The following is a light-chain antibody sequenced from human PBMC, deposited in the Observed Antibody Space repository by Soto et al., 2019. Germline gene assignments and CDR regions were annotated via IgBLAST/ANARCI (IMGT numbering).Light chain of an antibody. J-gene: IGKJ1*01. CDR2: GTS. Sequence: EIVLTQSPGTLSFSAGERATLSCRASQSVSSNYLAWYQQKPGRAPRLLIYGTSSRATGIPDRFSGSGSGTDFTLTISRLEPEDYAVYYCQQYVTSPAWAFGQGTKVDIK. CDR3: QQYVTSPAWA. V-gene: IGKV3-20*01. CDR1: QSVSSNY.